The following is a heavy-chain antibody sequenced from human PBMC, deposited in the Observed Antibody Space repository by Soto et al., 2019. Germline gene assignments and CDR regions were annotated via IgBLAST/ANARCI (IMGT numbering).Heavy chain of an antibody. CDR1: GFTFSSYG. D-gene: IGHD4-17*01. CDR3: AVYGDPTFDY. J-gene: IGHJ4*02. CDR2: ISYDGSNK. Sequence: QVQLVESGGGVVQPGRSLRLSCAASGFTFSSYGMHWVRQAPGKGLEWVAVISYDGSNKYYADSVKGRFTISRDNSKNTLYLQMNRLRAEDTAVYYCAVYGDPTFDYWGQGTLVTVSS. V-gene: IGHV3-30*03.